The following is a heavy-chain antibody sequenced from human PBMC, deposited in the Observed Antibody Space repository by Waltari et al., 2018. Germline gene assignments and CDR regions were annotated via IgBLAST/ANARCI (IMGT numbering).Heavy chain of an antibody. Sequence: EVQLVQSGAEVKKPGATLKISCKVSGYTFTDYYMHWLQQAPGKGLEWMGIVDTEDGEKIYAEKFQGRVTITAETSTDTAYMELSSLRSEDTAVYYCATGSSRGPMIVVVSDYWGQGTLVTVSS. CDR3: ATGSSRGPMIVVVSDY. D-gene: IGHD3-22*01. CDR1: GYTFTDYY. J-gene: IGHJ4*02. CDR2: VDTEDGEK. V-gene: IGHV1-69-2*01.